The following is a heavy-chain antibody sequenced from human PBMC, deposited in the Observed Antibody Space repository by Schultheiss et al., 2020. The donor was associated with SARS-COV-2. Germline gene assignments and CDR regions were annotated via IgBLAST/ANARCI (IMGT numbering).Heavy chain of an antibody. J-gene: IGHJ3*02. V-gene: IGHV1-8*01. CDR2: MNPNSGNT. CDR3: ARGTVADDAFDI. CDR1: GYTFTSYD. D-gene: IGHD6-19*01. Sequence: ASAKVSCKASGYTFTSYDINWVRQATGQGLEWMGWMNPNSGNTGYAQKFQGRVTMTRNTSISTAYMELSSLRSEDTAVYYCARGTVADDAFDIWGQGTMVTVSS.